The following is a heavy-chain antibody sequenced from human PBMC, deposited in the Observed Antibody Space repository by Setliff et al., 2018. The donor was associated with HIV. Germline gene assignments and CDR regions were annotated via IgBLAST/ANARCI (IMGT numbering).Heavy chain of an antibody. CDR1: GHTFTNVD. D-gene: IGHD1-26*01. V-gene: IGHV1-8*01. Sequence: ASVKVSCKASGHTFTNVDIHWLRRATGQGLEWMGWMNPNTGVSGYALKFQARVTMTRDTSISTAYMELSSLTSDDTAVYYCARILVGVDDAFDIWGQGTMVTVSS. CDR2: MNPNTGVS. J-gene: IGHJ3*02. CDR3: ARILVGVDDAFDI.